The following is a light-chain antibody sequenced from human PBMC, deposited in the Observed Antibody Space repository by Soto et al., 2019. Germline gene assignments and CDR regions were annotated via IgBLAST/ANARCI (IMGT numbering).Light chain of an antibody. J-gene: IGKJ1*01. CDR2: DVS. CDR1: QKIERW. Sequence: DIQMTQSPSTLSASVADRVTITCRASQKIERWLAWYQKKPGKAPKLLLYDVSSLESGVPSRFSGSGSATEFILTITGLQPDDFATYFCQQFKSDTWTFGQGTKV. CDR3: QQFKSDTWT. V-gene: IGKV1-5*01.